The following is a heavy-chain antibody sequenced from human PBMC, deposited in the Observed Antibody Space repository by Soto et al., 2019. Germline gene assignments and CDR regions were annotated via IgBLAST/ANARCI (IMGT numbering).Heavy chain of an antibody. D-gene: IGHD5-18*01. CDR1: GYTFTSYD. V-gene: IGHV1-8*01. CDR2: MNPNSGNT. Sequence: ASVKVSCKASGYTFTSYDVNWVRQATGQGLEWMGWMNPNSGNTGYAQKFQGRVTMTRNTSISTAYMELSSLRSEDTAVYYCARVVQLWSIYYYYYGMDVWGQGTTVTVS. J-gene: IGHJ6*02. CDR3: ARVVQLWSIYYYYYGMDV.